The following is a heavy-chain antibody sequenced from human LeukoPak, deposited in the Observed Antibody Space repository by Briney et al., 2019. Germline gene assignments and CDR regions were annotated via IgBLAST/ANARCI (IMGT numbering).Heavy chain of an antibody. CDR3: ARDQGIAAAGHPIDY. Sequence: SETLSLTCTVSGGSISSSSYYWSWIRQPAGTGLEWIGRIYTSGSTNYNPSLKSRVTMSVDTSKNQFSLKLSSVTAADTAVYYCARDQGIAAAGHPIDYWGQGTLVTVSS. CDR1: GGSISSSSYY. J-gene: IGHJ4*02. V-gene: IGHV4-61*02. CDR2: IYTSGST. D-gene: IGHD6-13*01.